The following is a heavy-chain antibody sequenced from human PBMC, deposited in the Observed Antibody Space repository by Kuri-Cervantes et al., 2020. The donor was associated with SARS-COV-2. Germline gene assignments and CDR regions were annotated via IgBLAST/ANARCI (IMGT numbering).Heavy chain of an antibody. V-gene: IGHV3-30*01. CDR3: ARDRVVVAAGWGWYFDL. J-gene: IGHJ2*01. Sequence: GESLKISCAASGFTFSSYAMHWVRQAPGKGLEWVAVISYDGSNKYYADSVKGRFTISRDNSKNTLYLQMNSLRAEDTAVYYCARDRVVVAAGWGWYFDLWGRGTLVTVSS. CDR1: GFTFSSYA. CDR2: ISYDGSNK. D-gene: IGHD2-15*01.